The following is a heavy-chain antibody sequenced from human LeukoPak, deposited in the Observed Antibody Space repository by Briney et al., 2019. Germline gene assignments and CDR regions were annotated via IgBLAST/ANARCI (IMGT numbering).Heavy chain of an antibody. CDR2: IYYSGST. CDR3: ARVDTAMAYVDY. D-gene: IGHD5-18*01. J-gene: IGHJ4*02. Sequence: PSETLSLTCTVSGGSISSGDYYWSWIRQPPGKGLEWIGYIYYSGSTYYNPSLKSRVTISVDTSKNQFSLKLSSVTAADTAVYYCARVDTAMAYVDYWGQGTLVTVSS. V-gene: IGHV4-30-4*01. CDR1: GGSISSGDYY.